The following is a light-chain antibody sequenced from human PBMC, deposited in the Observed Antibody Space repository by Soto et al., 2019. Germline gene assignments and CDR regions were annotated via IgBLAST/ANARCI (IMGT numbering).Light chain of an antibody. Sequence: DIVMTQSPDYLAVSLGERATINCKSSQSVLYSSNNKNYLAWYQQKPGQPPKTLIYWASTRESVVPDRFSGRWSGTDLTLTISSLQAEDVAVYYCQQYYTTPWTFGQGTKVDIK. CDR1: QSVLYSSNNKNY. V-gene: IGKV4-1*01. CDR3: QQYYTTPWT. J-gene: IGKJ1*01. CDR2: WAS.